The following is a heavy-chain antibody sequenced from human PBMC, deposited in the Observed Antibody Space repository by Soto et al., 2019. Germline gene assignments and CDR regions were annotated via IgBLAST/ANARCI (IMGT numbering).Heavy chain of an antibody. Sequence: QVQLLQSGPEVKRSGASLMISCKASGYTFTSCGISWVRQAPGQGLEWMGWISVYSGRTEYAQKFQGRISVTKDTSRATVYMDWRSLGSDDTSVYYCARDGDYVTSGRRGRGDGIDIWGQGTEVTVSS. D-gene: IGHD3-16*01. J-gene: IGHJ3*02. CDR3: ARDGDYVTSGRRGRGDGIDI. CDR2: ISVYSGRT. CDR1: GYTFTSCG. V-gene: IGHV1-18*01.